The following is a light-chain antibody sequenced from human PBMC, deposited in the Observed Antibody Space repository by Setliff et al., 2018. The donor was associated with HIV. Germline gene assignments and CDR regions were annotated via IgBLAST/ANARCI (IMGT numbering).Light chain of an antibody. CDR2: EVR. Sequence: QSALTQPASVSGSPGQSITISCTGTSRDVGGYNYVSWHQQHPGKAPKLIIYEVRNRPSGVSIRFSGSKSGNTASLTISGLQTEDEADYYCSSYAITNTLPFGTGTKVTVL. CDR3: SSYAITNTLP. V-gene: IGLV2-14*01. CDR1: SRDVGGYNY. J-gene: IGLJ1*01.